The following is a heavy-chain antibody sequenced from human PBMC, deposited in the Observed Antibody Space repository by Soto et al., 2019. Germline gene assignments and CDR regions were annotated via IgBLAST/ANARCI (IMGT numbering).Heavy chain of an antibody. D-gene: IGHD3-10*01. Sequence: QVQLVESRGGVVQPGRSLRLSCAASGFPFTSYGMHWVREGPDKGLEWVAIISYDGSDKYYADSVKGRFTISRDNSKNTLYLQMNSLRHEDTALYYCVGGQYYFDYRGQGTLVIVSS. V-gene: IGHV3-30*03. J-gene: IGHJ4*02. CDR3: VGGQYYFDY. CDR2: ISYDGSDK. CDR1: GFPFTSYG.